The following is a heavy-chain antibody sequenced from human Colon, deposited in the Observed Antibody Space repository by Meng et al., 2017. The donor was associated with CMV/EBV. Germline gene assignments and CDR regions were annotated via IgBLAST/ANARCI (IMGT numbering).Heavy chain of an antibody. V-gene: IGHV3-7*01. CDR2: INQDGSVK. Sequence: GGSLRLSCAASGFSFDSYWMKWVRQAPGKGLEWVANINQDGSVKYYVDSVKGRFTISRDSADNSLYLQMNSLMAEDTAVYFCARCRRTLLSGVPGNYFYSYHMDVWGQGTTVTVSS. D-gene: IGHD3-10*01. CDR3: ARCRRTLLSGVPGNYFYSYHMDV. J-gene: IGHJ6*02. CDR1: GFSFDSYW.